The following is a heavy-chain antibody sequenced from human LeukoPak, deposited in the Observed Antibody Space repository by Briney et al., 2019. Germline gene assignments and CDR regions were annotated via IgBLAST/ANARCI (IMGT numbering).Heavy chain of an antibody. CDR1: GFTFSSYA. Sequence: GGSLRLSCAASGFTFSSYAMTWVRQAPGKGLEWVSAIGGRGDNTYYADSVRGRFTISRDNSKSTLYLQMNSLRAEDTAVYYCAKGGTGTTQWVWFDPWGQGTLVTVSS. D-gene: IGHD1-7*01. V-gene: IGHV3-23*01. CDR2: IGGRGDNT. J-gene: IGHJ5*02. CDR3: AKGGTGTTQWVWFDP.